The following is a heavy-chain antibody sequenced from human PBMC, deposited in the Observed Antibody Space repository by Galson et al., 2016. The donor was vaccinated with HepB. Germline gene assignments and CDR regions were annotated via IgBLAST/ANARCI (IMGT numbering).Heavy chain of an antibody. CDR2: MSSSSIHI. D-gene: IGHD2-2*01. CDR3: TRCRTSCSTFDY. J-gene: IGHJ4*02. V-gene: IGHV3-21*03. Sequence: SLRLSCAASGFTFSSYSMNWVRQAPGKGLEWVSSMSSSSIHIYYADSVKGRFTISRDNAKNSLYLQMNSLKAEDTAVYYCTRCRTSCSTFDYWGQGTLVTVSS. CDR1: GFTFSSYS.